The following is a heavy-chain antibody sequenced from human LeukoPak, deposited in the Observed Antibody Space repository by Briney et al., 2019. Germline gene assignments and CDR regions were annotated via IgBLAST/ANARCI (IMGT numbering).Heavy chain of an antibody. CDR2: IYSGGST. Sequence: PGGSLRLSCAASGFTVSSSYMSWVRQAPGKGLEWVSVIYSGGSTYYADSVKGRFTISRDNSKNTLYLQMNSLRAEDTAVYYCARDDYGGNPRYWGQGTLVTVSS. CDR3: ARDDYGGNPRY. J-gene: IGHJ4*02. V-gene: IGHV3-66*01. D-gene: IGHD4-23*01. CDR1: GFTVSSSY.